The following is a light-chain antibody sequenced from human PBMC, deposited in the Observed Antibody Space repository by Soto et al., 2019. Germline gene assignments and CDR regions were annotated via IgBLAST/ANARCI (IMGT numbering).Light chain of an antibody. Sequence: EIVLTQSPATLSLSTGERATLYCRASQSVSSYLAWYQQKPGQAPRLLIYDASNRATGIPARFSGSGSGTDFTLTISSLEPEDFAVYYCQQRSNWPPITFGQGTRLEI. CDR1: QSVSSY. CDR3: QQRSNWPPIT. J-gene: IGKJ5*01. V-gene: IGKV3-11*01. CDR2: DAS.